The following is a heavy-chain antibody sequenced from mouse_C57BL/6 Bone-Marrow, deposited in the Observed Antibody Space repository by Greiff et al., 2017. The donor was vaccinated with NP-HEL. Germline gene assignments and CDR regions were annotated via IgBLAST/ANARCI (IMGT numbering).Heavy chain of an antibody. D-gene: IGHD6-1*01. Sequence: QVQLQQSGPELVKPGASVKISCKASGYTFSTSWMNWMKQRPGKGLEWIGRIYPGDGDTHYRGNFAGQGPLTADKTSNSAYMQLSSLTSEDSAVYFCARGESWGAFFDYWGQGTTLTVSS. CDR1: GYTFSTSW. CDR2: IYPGDGDT. CDR3: ARGESWGAFFDY. V-gene: IGHV1-82*01. J-gene: IGHJ2*01.